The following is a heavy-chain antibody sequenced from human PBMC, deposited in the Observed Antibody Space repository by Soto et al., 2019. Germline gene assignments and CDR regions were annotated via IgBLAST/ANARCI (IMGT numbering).Heavy chain of an antibody. CDR2: ISRSGDRT. D-gene: IGHD2-15*01. CDR1: GFTFSSYN. Sequence: EVQLVESGEGLVQPGGSLRLSCAASGFTFSSYNIHWIGQAPGKGLEFVSAISRSGDRTYYADSVKGRFTITRDNSKNTEWLQMGSLRADDMAVYYCARARCSSGQCYYFDYWGRGALVSVSS. J-gene: IGHJ4*02. CDR3: ARARCSSGQCYYFDY. V-gene: IGHV3-64*02.